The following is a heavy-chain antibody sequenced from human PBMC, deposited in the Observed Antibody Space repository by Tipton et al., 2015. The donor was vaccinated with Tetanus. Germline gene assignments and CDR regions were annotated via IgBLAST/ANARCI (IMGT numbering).Heavy chain of an antibody. Sequence: SPRLSCTASGFTFSNFAMSWVRQAPGKGLGWVSTISGSGDYTYYADSVKGQFTISRDNSKNTLSLQMNSLRADDTAVYYCAKGGGHSGSWSDYLDSWGQGTLVTVSA. V-gene: IGHV3-23*01. CDR1: GFTFSNFA. CDR2: ISGSGDYT. J-gene: IGHJ4*02. CDR3: AKGGGHSGSWSDYLDS. D-gene: IGHD6-13*01.